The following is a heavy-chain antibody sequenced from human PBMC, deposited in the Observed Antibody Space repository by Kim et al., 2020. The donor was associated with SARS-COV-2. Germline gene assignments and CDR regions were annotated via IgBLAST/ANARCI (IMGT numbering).Heavy chain of an antibody. J-gene: IGHJ4*02. CDR3: AKDGGCGVVITRCYFDY. V-gene: IGHV3-9*01. Sequence: VEGRITNSRDNAKNSLYLQMNSLRAEDTALYYCAKDGGCGVVITRCYFDYWGQGTLVTVSS. D-gene: IGHD3-3*01.